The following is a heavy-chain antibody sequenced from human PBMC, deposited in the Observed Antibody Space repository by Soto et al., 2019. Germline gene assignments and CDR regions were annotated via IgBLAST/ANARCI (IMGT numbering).Heavy chain of an antibody. CDR1: GGSFSGYY. J-gene: IGHJ5*02. CDR3: SRVRDSFDP. V-gene: IGHV4-34*01. CDR2: IDHSGYT. Sequence: LSLTCAVYGGSFSGYYWNWIRQPPGQGLAWIGEIDHSGYTNYNPSLKSRITISVDTSKNHFSLWLTSVTAADTSVYYWSRVRDSFDPCGQGTLVTV. D-gene: IGHD3-3*01.